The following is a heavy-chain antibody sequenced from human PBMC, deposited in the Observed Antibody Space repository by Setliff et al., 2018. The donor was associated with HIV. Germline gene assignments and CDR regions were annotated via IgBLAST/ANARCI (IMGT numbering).Heavy chain of an antibody. CDR2: VKNDGTST. J-gene: IGHJ4*02. D-gene: IGHD2-21*02. Sequence: RLSCAASGFTFSDYWMHWVRQAPGKGLVWVSRVKNDGTSTDYADSVRGRFTISRDNAKNTLYLQMNSLRVEDTAVYYCARRGMVPATLDFWGQGTPVTVSS. CDR1: GFTFSDYW. V-gene: IGHV3-74*01. CDR3: ARRGMVPATLDF.